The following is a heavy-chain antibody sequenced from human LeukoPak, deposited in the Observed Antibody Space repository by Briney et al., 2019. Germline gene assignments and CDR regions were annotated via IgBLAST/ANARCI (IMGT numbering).Heavy chain of an antibody. V-gene: IGHV1-69*13. D-gene: IGHD3-3*01. CDR1: GGTFSSYA. J-gene: IGHJ6*02. CDR2: IIPIFGTA. Sequence: ASVKVSCKASGGTFSSYAISWVRQAPGQGLEWMGGIIPIFGTANYAQKSQGRVTITADESTSTAYMELSSLRSEDTAVYYCAREMLRFLEWSSYYYYGMDVWGQGTTVTVSS. CDR3: AREMLRFLEWSSYYYYGMDV.